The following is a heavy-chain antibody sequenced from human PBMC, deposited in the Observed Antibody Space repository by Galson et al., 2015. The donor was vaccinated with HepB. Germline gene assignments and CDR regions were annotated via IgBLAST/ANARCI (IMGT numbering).Heavy chain of an antibody. CDR1: GFTFSTYG. CDR3: ARAGCSASYYPD. Sequence: SLRLSCAASGFTFSTYGMTWVRQAPGKGLGWVSRISSGSRTVYYADSVRGRFTITRDNADNSLYLQMNSLRAEDTAVYYCARAGCSASYYPDWGQGTLVTVSS. J-gene: IGHJ4*02. V-gene: IGHV3-48*04. D-gene: IGHD1-26*01. CDR2: ISSGSRTV.